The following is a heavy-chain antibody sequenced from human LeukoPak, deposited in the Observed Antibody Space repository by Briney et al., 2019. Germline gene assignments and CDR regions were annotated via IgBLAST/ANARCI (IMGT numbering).Heavy chain of an antibody. CDR3: VRAVAATRIDF. CDR2: IYYGGST. V-gene: IGHV4-59*01. D-gene: IGHD6-19*01. J-gene: IGHJ4*02. CDR1: GGSISSYY. Sequence: SETLSLTCTVSGGSISSYYWSWIRQPPGKGLEWIGYIYYGGSTNYNPSLKSRVTISVDTSKNQFSLKVSSVTAADTAVYYCVRAVAATRIDFWGQGTLVTVSS.